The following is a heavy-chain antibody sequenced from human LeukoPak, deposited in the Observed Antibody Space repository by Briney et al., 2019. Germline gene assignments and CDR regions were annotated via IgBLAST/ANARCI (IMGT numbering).Heavy chain of an antibody. CDR2: ISYDGSNK. D-gene: IGHD3-22*01. CDR3: ATYYYDRSGSPFDY. Sequence: GGSLRLSCAASGFTFSSYGMHWVRQAPGKGLEWVAVISYDGSNKYYADSVKGRFTISRDNSKNTLYLQMNSLRAEDTAVYYCATYYYDRSGSPFDYWGQGTLVTVSS. CDR1: GFTFSSYG. J-gene: IGHJ4*02. V-gene: IGHV3-30*03.